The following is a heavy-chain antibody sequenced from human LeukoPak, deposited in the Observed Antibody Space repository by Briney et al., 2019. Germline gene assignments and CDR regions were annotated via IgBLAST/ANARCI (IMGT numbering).Heavy chain of an antibody. J-gene: IGHJ4*02. Sequence: AASVTVSCKASGGTFSSYAISWLRQAPGQGLEWMGGIIPIFGTANYAQKFQGRVTITADESTSTAYMELSSLRSEDTAVYYCARGFYRYSSSWFFDYWGQGTLVTVSS. CDR3: ARGFYRYSSSWFFDY. D-gene: IGHD6-13*01. V-gene: IGHV1-69*13. CDR2: IIPIFGTA. CDR1: GGTFSSYA.